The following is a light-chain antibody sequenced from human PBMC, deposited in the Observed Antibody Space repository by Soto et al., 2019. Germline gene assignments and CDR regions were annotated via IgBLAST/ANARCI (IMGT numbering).Light chain of an antibody. Sequence: EIRMKQSPAALSVSTGDRVTITCRASQSVSNYLNWYQQKPGKAPRLLIFCASNWASGIPARFSGSGSGTDFTLTISSLQSEDFAVYYCQQCNNSPWTFGQGTNVAIK. CDR2: CAS. CDR1: QSVSNY. J-gene: IGKJ1*01. V-gene: IGKV3-15*01. CDR3: QQCNNSPWT.